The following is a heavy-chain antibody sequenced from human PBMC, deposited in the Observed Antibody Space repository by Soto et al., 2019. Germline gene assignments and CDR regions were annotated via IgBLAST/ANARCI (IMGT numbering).Heavy chain of an antibody. CDR3: ARDSHYDILTGYSRNAFDM. V-gene: IGHV1-2*02. Sequence: ASVKVSCKTSGYSFAGHYLHWVRQAPGQGLDWMGWINPNSGGTIYAQKFQGRVTMTSDTSISTAYMVLTSLRSDDTAVYYCARDSHYDILTGYSRNAFDMRGRGTVVTVSS. D-gene: IGHD3-9*01. J-gene: IGHJ3*02. CDR2: INPNSGGT. CDR1: GYSFAGHY.